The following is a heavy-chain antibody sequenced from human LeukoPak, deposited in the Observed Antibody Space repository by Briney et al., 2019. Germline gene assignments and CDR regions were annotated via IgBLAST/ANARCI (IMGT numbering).Heavy chain of an antibody. CDR2: ISSSGTTI. CDR3: ARLRSYEYYFDY. D-gene: IGHD1-26*01. V-gene: IGHV3-48*04. Sequence: PGGSLRLSCAASGFTFSNYAMHWVRQAPGKGPEWVSYISSSGTTIYYADSVKGRFTISRDNAKNSLYLQMNSLRAEDTAVYYCARLRSYEYYFDYWGQGTLVTVSS. J-gene: IGHJ4*02. CDR1: GFTFSNYA.